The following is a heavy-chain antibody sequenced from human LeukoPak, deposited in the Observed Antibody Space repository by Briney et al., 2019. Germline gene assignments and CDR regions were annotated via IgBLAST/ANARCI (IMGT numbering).Heavy chain of an antibody. CDR1: GDSISTYY. CDR2: IYISGTP. J-gene: IGHJ4*02. CDR3: ASHKYNYGLDY. Sequence: SETLSLTCSVSGDSISTYYWTWIRQPAGKGLEWIGRIYISGTPNYNPSLRGRVTMSIDTSMNQFSLKLSSVTAADTAVYYCASHKYNYGLDYWGQGTLVTVSS. V-gene: IGHV4-4*07. D-gene: IGHD5-18*01.